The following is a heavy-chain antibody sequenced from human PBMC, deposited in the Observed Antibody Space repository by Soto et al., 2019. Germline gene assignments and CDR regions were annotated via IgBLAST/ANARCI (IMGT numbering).Heavy chain of an antibody. CDR2: ISSSSSTI. J-gene: IGHJ6*02. V-gene: IGHV3-48*02. D-gene: IGHD6-13*01. CDR1: GFTFSSYS. Sequence: GGSLRLSCAASGFTFSSYSMNWVRQAPGKGLEWVSYISSSSSTIYYADSVKGRFTISRENAKNSLYLQMNSLRDEDTAVYYCARDPPFGSSWYYYYGMDVWGQGTTVTVSS. CDR3: ARDPPFGSSWYYYYGMDV.